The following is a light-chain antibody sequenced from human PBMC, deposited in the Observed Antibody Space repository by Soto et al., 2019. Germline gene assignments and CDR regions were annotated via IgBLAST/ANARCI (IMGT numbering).Light chain of an antibody. CDR1: QSVLYSSNNKNY. J-gene: IGKJ2*01. CDR3: QQYYSTPPYT. CDR2: WAS. Sequence: DIVMTQSPDSLAVSLGERATINCKSSQSVLYSSNNKNYLAWYRQKPGQPPKLLIYWASIRGSGVPDRISGSGSGTDFPLTISSLQAEDVAVYYCQQYYSTPPYTFGQGTKLEIK. V-gene: IGKV4-1*01.